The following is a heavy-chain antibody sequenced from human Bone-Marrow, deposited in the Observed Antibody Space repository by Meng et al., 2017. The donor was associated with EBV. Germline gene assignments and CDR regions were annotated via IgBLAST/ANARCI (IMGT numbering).Heavy chain of an antibody. CDR1: GDSITSTNW. CDR2: IYHSGST. D-gene: IGHD1-1*01. V-gene: IGHV4-4*02. CDR3: ARDSLETGTLNFDY. Sequence: QLQLQESGPGQVQPSXXLSLTCTVSGDSITSTNWWRWVRQPPGKGLEWNGEIYHSGSTNYNPSLESRVTISVDKSNNQFSLNLSSVTAADTAVYYCARDSLETGTLNFDYWGQGPLVTVSS. J-gene: IGHJ4*02.